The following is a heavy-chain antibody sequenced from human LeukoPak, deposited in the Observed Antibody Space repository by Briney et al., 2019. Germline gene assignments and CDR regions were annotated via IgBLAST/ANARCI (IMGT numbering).Heavy chain of an antibody. Sequence: ASVNVSCKASGYTFTGYYMHWVRQAPGQGLEWMGWISAYNGNTNYAQKLQGRVTMTTDTSTSTAYMELRSLRSDDTAVYYCARDPSYCTNGVCYPYYFDYWGQGTLVTVSS. D-gene: IGHD2-8*01. CDR2: ISAYNGNT. CDR1: GYTFTGYY. J-gene: IGHJ4*02. V-gene: IGHV1-18*04. CDR3: ARDPSYCTNGVCYPYYFDY.